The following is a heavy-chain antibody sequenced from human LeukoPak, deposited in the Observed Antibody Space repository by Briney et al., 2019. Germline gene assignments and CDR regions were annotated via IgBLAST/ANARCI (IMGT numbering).Heavy chain of an antibody. J-gene: IGHJ4*02. CDR1: GFSFNSYS. Sequence: GGSLRLSCAASGFSFNSYSMNWVRQAPGKGLEWVSSFSPSTGYIYYADSVKGRFTISRDNAKNSLYLQMNSLRAEDTAVYYCARKGPESLGYWGQGTLVTVSS. CDR2: FSPSTGYI. V-gene: IGHV3-21*01. D-gene: IGHD1-14*01. CDR3: ARKGPESLGY.